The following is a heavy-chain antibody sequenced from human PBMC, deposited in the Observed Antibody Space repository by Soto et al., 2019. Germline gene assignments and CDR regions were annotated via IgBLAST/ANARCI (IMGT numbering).Heavy chain of an antibody. CDR2: FYSGGST. V-gene: IGHV3-53*01. D-gene: IGHD4-4*01. CDR3: ARVVTTFSYYYYGMDV. J-gene: IGHJ6*02. CDR1: GFTVGTNY. Sequence: PGGSLRLSCAASGFTVGTNYMSWVRQAPGKGLEWVSLFYSGGSTYYADSVKGRFTISRDNSKNTLYLQMDSLRAEDTAVYYCARVVTTFSYYYYGMDVWRQGTTVTVSS.